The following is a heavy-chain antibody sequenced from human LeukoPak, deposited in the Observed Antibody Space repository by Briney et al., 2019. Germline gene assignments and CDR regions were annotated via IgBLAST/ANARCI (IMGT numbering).Heavy chain of an antibody. CDR1: GGSISSYY. D-gene: IGHD6-13*01. CDR2: IYYSGST. J-gene: IGHJ5*02. V-gene: IGHV4-59*08. CDR3: ATQQQLHNNWFDP. Sequence: SETLSLTCTVSGGSISSYYWSWIRQPPGKGLEWIGYIYYSGSTNYNPSLKSRVTISVDTSKNQFSLKLSSVTAADTAVYYCATQQQLHNNWFDPWGQGTLVTVSS.